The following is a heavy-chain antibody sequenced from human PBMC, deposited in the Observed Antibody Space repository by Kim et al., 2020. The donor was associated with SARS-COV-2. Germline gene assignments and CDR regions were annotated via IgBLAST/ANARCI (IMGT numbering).Heavy chain of an antibody. J-gene: IGHJ4*02. CDR1: GFTFSDDY. Sequence: GGSLRLSCAASGFTFSDDYMEWVRQAPGKGLEWVGRIRKNANSYTTEYAASVQGRFTISRDDSKNSLYLQMNSLKTEDTAVYYCATEPARWGQGTLVTVS. CDR3: ATEPAR. V-gene: IGHV3-72*01. CDR2: IRKNANSYTT.